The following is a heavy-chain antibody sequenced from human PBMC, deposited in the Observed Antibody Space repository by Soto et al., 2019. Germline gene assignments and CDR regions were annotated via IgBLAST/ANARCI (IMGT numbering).Heavy chain of an antibody. CDR2: ISNTGKI. J-gene: IGHJ4*02. Sequence: SETLSLTCTVSGGSLSNYFWSWIRQSPGKGLDWIGYISNTGKINCNPSLKSRVTMSPDTSKNQFSLKLSSVTAADTAVYYCARGGSSGWRGSDYWGQGTLVTVSS. CDR1: GGSLSNYF. D-gene: IGHD6-19*01. V-gene: IGHV4-59*12. CDR3: ARGGSSGWRGSDY.